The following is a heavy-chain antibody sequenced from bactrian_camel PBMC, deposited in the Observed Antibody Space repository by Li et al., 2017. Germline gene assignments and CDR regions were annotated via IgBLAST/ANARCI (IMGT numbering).Heavy chain of an antibody. CDR3: VKPNPDARGGFDH. CDR2: SSSGAPSL. V-gene: IGHV3S35*01. J-gene: IGHJ4*01. D-gene: IGHD1*01. CDR1: GFTFSSYA. Sequence: VQLVESGGGLVQPGGSLRLSCAASGFTFSSYAMSWVRQAPGKGLEWVSSSSSGAPSLVYADSVKGRFTISRDNAKSTVYLLMNSLKPEDTAVYYCVKPNPDARGGFDHWGQGTQVTVS.